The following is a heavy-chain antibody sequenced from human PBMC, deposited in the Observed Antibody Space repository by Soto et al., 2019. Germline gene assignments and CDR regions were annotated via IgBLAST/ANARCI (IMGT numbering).Heavy chain of an antibody. CDR2: MNPNSGNT. J-gene: IGHJ4*02. Sequence: QVQLVQSGAEVKKPGASVKVSCKASGYTFTSYDINWVRQATGQGLEWMGWMNPNSGNTGYAQKFQGRVTMTRNTSVSTAYMELSSLISEDTARYYCTWSSYGENLYCLGQGTLATVSS. D-gene: IGHD3-10*01. CDR3: TWSSYGENLYC. CDR1: GYTFTSYD. V-gene: IGHV1-8*01.